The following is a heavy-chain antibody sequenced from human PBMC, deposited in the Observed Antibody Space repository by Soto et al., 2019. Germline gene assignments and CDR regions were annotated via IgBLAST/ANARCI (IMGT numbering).Heavy chain of an antibody. V-gene: IGHV4-4*02. D-gene: IGHD2-15*01. Sequence: SETLSLTCAVSGDSISSTHWWTWVRQPPGKGLEYIGQIFHSGITNYNPSLESRVTISLDKSKSQFSLELNSVTGADTAIYYCARGFSGYCSGGSCSSFDYCGQGTLVTVSS. CDR1: GDSISSTHW. CDR3: ARGFSGYCSGGSCSSFDY. J-gene: IGHJ4*02. CDR2: IFHSGIT.